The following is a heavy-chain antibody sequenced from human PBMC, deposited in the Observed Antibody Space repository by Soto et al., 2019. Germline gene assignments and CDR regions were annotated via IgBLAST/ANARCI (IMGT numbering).Heavy chain of an antibody. CDR1: GFTFNNYA. Sequence: PGGSLRLSCAASGFTFNNYAMNWVRQAPGKGLEWVSSIIASGGSTYYADSVKGRFTISRHNSKNTLYLQMNSLRAEDTAVYYCARDYYSPLGYYMDVWGKGTTVTVSS. D-gene: IGHD3-22*01. V-gene: IGHV3-23*01. CDR2: IIASGGST. J-gene: IGHJ6*03. CDR3: ARDYYSPLGYYMDV.